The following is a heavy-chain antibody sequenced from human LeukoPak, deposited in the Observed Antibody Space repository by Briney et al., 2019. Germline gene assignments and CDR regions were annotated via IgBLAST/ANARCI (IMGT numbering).Heavy chain of an antibody. Sequence: SQTLSLTCAISGDSVSSNSAAWNWIRQSPSRGLEWLGRTYYRSKWYNDYAVSVKSRITINPDTSKNQFSLQLNSVTAADTAVYYCARGALYSSSWYVSYYYGMDVWGQGTTVTVSS. D-gene: IGHD6-13*01. V-gene: IGHV6-1*01. CDR1: GDSVSSNSAA. CDR2: TYYRSKWYN. CDR3: ARGALYSSSWYVSYYYGMDV. J-gene: IGHJ6*02.